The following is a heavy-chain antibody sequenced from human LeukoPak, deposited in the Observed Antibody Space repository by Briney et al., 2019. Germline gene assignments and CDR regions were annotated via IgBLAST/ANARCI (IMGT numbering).Heavy chain of an antibody. CDR1: GFTFSSYS. J-gene: IGHJ2*01. V-gene: IGHV3-48*04. D-gene: IGHD6-19*01. CDR2: ISSSSSTI. CDR3: AREGGGAVAGPRYFDL. Sequence: PGGSLRLSCAASGFTFSSYSMNWVRQAPGKGLEWVSYISSSSSTIYYADSVKGRFTISRDNAKNSLYLQMNSLRAEDTAVYYCAREGGGAVAGPRYFDLWGRGTLVIVSS.